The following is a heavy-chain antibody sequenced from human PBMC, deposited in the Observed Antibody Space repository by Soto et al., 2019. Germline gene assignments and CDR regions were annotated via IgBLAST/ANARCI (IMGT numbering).Heavy chain of an antibody. V-gene: IGHV6-1*01. J-gene: IGHJ6*01. CDR1: GDSVSSNSVV. Sequence: SQTLSLTCAISGDSVSSNSVVWNWIRQSPSRGLEWLGRTYYRSKWYYDYASSVKSRISINSDTSKNQVSLQLNFVTPEDTAIYYCARGNYYYYGMDVWGQGTTVTVSS. CDR3: ARGNYYYYGMDV. CDR2: TYYRSKWYY.